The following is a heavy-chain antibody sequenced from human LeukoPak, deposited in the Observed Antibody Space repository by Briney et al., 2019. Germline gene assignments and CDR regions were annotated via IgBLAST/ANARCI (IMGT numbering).Heavy chain of an antibody. D-gene: IGHD4-17*01. V-gene: IGHV4-39*01. CDR3: ASLTVTRGSGY. J-gene: IGHJ4*02. CDR2: IYYSGST. CDR1: GGSISISSYC. Sequence: SETLSLTCTVSGGSISISSYCWGWIRQPPGRGLEWTGSIYYSGSTYYNPSLKSRVTISVDTSKNQFSLKLSSVTAADTAVYYCASLTVTRGSGYWGQGTLVTVSS.